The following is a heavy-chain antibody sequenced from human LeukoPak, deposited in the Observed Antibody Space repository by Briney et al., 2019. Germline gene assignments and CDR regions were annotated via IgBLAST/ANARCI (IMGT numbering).Heavy chain of an antibody. CDR1: GFTFSSYA. J-gene: IGHJ3*02. V-gene: IGHV3-30-3*01. CDR2: ISYDGSNK. Sequence: GGSLGLSCAASGFTFSSYAMHWVRQAPGKGLEWVAVISYDGSNKYYADSVKGRFTISRDNSKNTLYLQMNSLRAEDTAVYYCARDFLGMIGAFDIWGQGTMVTVSS. D-gene: IGHD3-16*01. CDR3: ARDFLGMIGAFDI.